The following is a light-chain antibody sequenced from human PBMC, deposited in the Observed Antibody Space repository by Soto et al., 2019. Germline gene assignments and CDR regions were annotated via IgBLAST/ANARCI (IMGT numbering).Light chain of an antibody. Sequence: SYELTQPPSVSVSPGQTASIXXXXDXLGDKYACWYQQKPGQSPVLVIYQDSKRPSGIPERFSGSNSGNTATLTISGTQAMDEADYYCQAWDSSTVVFGGGTKLTVL. CDR3: QAWDSSTVV. V-gene: IGLV3-1*01. J-gene: IGLJ2*01. CDR2: QDS. CDR1: XLGDKY.